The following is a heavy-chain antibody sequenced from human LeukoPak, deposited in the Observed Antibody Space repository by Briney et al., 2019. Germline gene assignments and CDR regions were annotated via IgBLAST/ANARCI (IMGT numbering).Heavy chain of an antibody. CDR1: GFTFTTYW. V-gene: IGHV3-7*01. J-gene: IGHJ4*02. CDR3: VRATDSNTL. D-gene: IGHD3-22*01. CDR2: INQDGSEK. Sequence: GGSLRLSCAASGFTFTTYWMSWVRQAPGKVLEWVANINQDGSEKYYVDSVKGRFTISRDNAKNSLYLQMNSLRAEDTAVYFCVRATDSNTLWGQGTLVTVSS.